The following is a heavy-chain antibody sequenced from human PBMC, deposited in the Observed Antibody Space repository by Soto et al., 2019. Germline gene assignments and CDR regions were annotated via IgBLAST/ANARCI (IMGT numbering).Heavy chain of an antibody. CDR1: GGSVSSGSYS. J-gene: IGHJ1*01. Sequence: QVQLQESGPGLVKPSETLSLTCTVCGGSVSSGSYSWSWIRQPPGTGLEWIGYIYYSGSTNYNPSLKSRVTISVHTSKNQFSLKLSSVTAADTAVYYCAREDYYDSSDGGQGTLVTVSS. V-gene: IGHV4-61*01. CDR2: IYYSGST. CDR3: AREDYYDSSD. D-gene: IGHD3-22*01.